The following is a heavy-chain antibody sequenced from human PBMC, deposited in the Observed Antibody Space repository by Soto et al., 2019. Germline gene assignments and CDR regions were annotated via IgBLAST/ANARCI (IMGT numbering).Heavy chain of an antibody. Sequence: QVQLVQSGAEVKKPGCSVKVSCKASGGSFSTYAISWLRQAPGQGLEWMGGIIPLFGTPNYAQRLQGRVTITADESTSTAYMELSRLRSEDTAVYYCARDRDDYGSGNYYNRIDFWGQGTLVTVSS. CDR1: GGSFSTYA. CDR2: IIPLFGTP. J-gene: IGHJ4*02. CDR3: ARDRDDYGSGNYYNRIDF. V-gene: IGHV1-69*01. D-gene: IGHD3-10*01.